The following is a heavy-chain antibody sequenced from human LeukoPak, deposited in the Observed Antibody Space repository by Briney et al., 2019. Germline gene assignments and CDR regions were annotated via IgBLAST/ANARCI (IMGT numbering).Heavy chain of an antibody. Sequence: ASVKVSCKASGYTFNGYYMHWVRQAPGQGLEWMGWINPNNGDTSYEQKFQGRVSMTRDTSISTAYMEMNNLRSDDTAFYYCARVGVFGGNSGAFDIWGQGTMVTVSS. V-gene: IGHV1-2*02. CDR3: ARVGVFGGNSGAFDI. CDR2: INPNNGDT. D-gene: IGHD4-23*01. CDR1: GYTFNGYY. J-gene: IGHJ3*02.